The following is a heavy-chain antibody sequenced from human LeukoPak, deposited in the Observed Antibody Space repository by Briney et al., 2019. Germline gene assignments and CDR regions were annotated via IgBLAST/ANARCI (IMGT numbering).Heavy chain of an antibody. Sequence: PGGSLRLSCAASGFTFSSYAMSWVRQAPGKGLEWVSGISGRSGSTDYADSVKGRFAISRDNSKNTLYLQMNSLRAEDTAIYYCAKDRAWGAFAYWGQGTLVTVSS. CDR3: AKDRAWGAFAY. J-gene: IGHJ4*02. CDR1: GFTFSSYA. CDR2: ISGRSGST. V-gene: IGHV3-23*01. D-gene: IGHD1-26*01.